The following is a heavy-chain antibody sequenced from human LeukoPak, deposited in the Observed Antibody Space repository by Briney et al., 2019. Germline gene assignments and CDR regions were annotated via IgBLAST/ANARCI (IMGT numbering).Heavy chain of an antibody. Sequence: GASLKISCNGSGYTFTNYYIAWVRQLPGKGLEWMGIIYPGDSDTRYSPSFQGQVTISADKSISTAYLQWSSLKASDTAMYYCARVVADNWFDPWGQGTLVTVSS. CDR2: IYPGDSDT. J-gene: IGHJ5*02. CDR1: GYTFTNYY. V-gene: IGHV5-51*01. D-gene: IGHD2-15*01. CDR3: ARVVADNWFDP.